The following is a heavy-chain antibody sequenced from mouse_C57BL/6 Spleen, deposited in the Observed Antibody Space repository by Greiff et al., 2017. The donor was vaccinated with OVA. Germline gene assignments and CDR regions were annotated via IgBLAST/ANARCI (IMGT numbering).Heavy chain of an antibody. Sequence: VQLQQSGAELVKPGASVKMSCKASGYTFTSYWITWVKQRPGQGLEWIGDIYPGSGSTNYNEKFKSKATLTVDTSSSTAYMQLSSLTSEDSAVYYCARSGDGYYLAWFAYWGQGTLVTVSA. CDR2: IYPGSGST. J-gene: IGHJ3*01. D-gene: IGHD2-3*01. CDR1: GYTFTSYW. V-gene: IGHV1-55*01. CDR3: ARSGDGYYLAWFAY.